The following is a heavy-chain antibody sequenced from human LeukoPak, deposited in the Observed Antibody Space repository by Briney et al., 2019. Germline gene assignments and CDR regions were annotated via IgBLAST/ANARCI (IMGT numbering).Heavy chain of an antibody. CDR1: GESMIGHY. Sequence: SETLSLTCAVYGESMIGHYWTWIRQPPGKRLEWIGEIHHSGGTNSNPSLKNRLTMSIDMFKNQFSLKLKSVTAADTAVYYCARATASGSGRAYDHWAQGNLVPVSS. V-gene: IGHV4-34*01. J-gene: IGHJ4*02. CDR3: ARATASGSGRAYDH. CDR2: IHHSGGT. D-gene: IGHD3-10*01.